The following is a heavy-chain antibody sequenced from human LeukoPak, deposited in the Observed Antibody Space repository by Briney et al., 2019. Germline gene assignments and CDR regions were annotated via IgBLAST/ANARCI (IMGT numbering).Heavy chain of an antibody. CDR2: ISAYNGNT. CDR3: ARGHPEYCSSTSCYYDY. CDR1: GGTFSSYG. D-gene: IGHD2-2*01. Sequence: ASVKVSCKASGGTFSSYGISWVRQAPGQGLEWMGWISAYNGNTNYAQKLQGRVTMTTDTSTSTAYMELSSLRSEDTAVYYCARGHPEYCSSTSCYYDYWGQGTLVTVSS. V-gene: IGHV1-18*01. J-gene: IGHJ4*02.